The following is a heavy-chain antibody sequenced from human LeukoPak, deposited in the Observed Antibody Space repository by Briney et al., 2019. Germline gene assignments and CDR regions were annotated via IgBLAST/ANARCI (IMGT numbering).Heavy chain of an antibody. D-gene: IGHD6-19*01. CDR2: INSDGSST. J-gene: IGHJ6*03. CDR1: GFTFSSYW. V-gene: IGHV3-74*01. Sequence: PGGSLRLSCAASGFTFSSYWMHWVRQAPGKGLVWVSRINSDGSSTSYADSVKGRLTISRDNAKNTLYLQMNSLRAEDTAVYYCARDVSFFSSGWDYMDVWGKGTTVTISS. CDR3: ARDVSFFSSGWDYMDV.